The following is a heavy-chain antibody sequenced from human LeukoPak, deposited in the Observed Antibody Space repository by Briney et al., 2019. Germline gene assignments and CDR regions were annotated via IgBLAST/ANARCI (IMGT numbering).Heavy chain of an antibody. CDR1: GFTFSTYA. J-gene: IGHJ4*02. V-gene: IGHV3-23*01. D-gene: IGHD5-24*01. Sequence: GGSLRLSCTASGFTFSTYAMNWVRQAPGKGLEWLSGISGSGNGTYYADSVKGRFIISRDNSKNMVYLQMNSLTVEDTATYYCAKRTMSAFDSWGQGTLLIVSS. CDR2: ISGSGNGT. CDR3: AKRTMSAFDS.